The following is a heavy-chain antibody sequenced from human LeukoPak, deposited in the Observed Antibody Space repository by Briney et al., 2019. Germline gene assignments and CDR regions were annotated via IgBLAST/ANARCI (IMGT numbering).Heavy chain of an antibody. D-gene: IGHD3-22*01. CDR3: ARAEYYYDSSGSKGGSYYYYMDV. CDR1: GGSISSSNW. Sequence: SGTLSLTCAVSGGSISSSNWWSWIRQPPGKGLEWIGEIYHSGSTNYNPSLKSRVTISVDKSKTQFSLKLSSVTAADTAVYYCARAEYYYDSSGSKGGSYYYYMDVWGKGTTVTVSS. J-gene: IGHJ6*03. CDR2: IYHSGST. V-gene: IGHV4-4*02.